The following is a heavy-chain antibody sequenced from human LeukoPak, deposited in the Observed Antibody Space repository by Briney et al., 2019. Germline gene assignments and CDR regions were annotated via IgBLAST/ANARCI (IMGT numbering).Heavy chain of an antibody. V-gene: IGHV4-61*02. Sequence: SETLSHTCADCLGSISSGSYYWSWIRQPAGKGLEWIGRIYTSGSTNYNPSLKSRVTISVDTSKNQFSLKLSSVTAADTAVYYCARSYDILTGYKPGAFDIWGQGTMVTVSS. D-gene: IGHD3-9*01. J-gene: IGHJ3*02. CDR3: ARSYDILTGYKPGAFDI. CDR1: LGSISSGSYY. CDR2: IYTSGST.